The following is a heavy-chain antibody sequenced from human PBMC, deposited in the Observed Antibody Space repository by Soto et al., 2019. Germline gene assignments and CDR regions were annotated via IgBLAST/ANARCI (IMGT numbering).Heavy chain of an antibody. CDR2: VYYTGSTYTGST. J-gene: IGHJ4*02. Sequence: QLQLQESGPGLVKPSETLSLTCTVSGGSVGSSTYQWGWIRQPPGKGLEWIGIVYYTGSTYTGSTYSNPSLRSRVTISVDTSKNQFSLRLSAVTAADTAVYYCARLTVGEYMFSFWGQGTLVTVSS. V-gene: IGHV4-39*01. CDR1: GGSVGSSTYQ. D-gene: IGHD4-17*01. CDR3: ARLTVGEYMFSF.